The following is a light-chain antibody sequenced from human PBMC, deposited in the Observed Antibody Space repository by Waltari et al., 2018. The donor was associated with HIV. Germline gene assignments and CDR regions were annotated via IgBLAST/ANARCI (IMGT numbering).Light chain of an antibody. V-gene: IGLV2-8*01. CDR2: EVN. Sequence: QSALTQPPSASGSPGQSVTLSCPGTSRDVGGYNYFSWYQQYPGKAPKLMISEVNKRPSGVPDSFSGSKSGKTASLTVSGLQAEDEADYYCSSYAGNNVLFGGGTKLTVL. CDR1: SRDVGGYNY. CDR3: SSYAGNNVL. J-gene: IGLJ2*01.